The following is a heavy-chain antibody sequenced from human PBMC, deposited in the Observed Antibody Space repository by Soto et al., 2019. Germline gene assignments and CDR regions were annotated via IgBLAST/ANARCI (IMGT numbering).Heavy chain of an antibody. CDR2: IKQDGSEK. V-gene: IGHV3-7*01. D-gene: IGHD2-15*01. J-gene: IGHJ4*02. Sequence: GGSLRLSCAASGFTFSSYWMSWVRQAPGKGLEWVANIKQDGSEKYYVDSVKGRFTISRDNAKNSLYLQMNSLRAEDTAVYYCARDNLVVVAALDYWGQGTLVTVSS. CDR1: GFTFSSYW. CDR3: ARDNLVVVAALDY.